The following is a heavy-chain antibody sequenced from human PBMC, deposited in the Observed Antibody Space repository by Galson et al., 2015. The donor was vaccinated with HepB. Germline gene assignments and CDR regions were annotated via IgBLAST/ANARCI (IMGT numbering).Heavy chain of an antibody. CDR1: GYTFTSYS. Sequence: SVKVSCKASGYTFTSYSMHWVRQAPGQRLEWMGWINAGNGNTKYSQKFQGRVTFPRDTSASTGYMELSSLRSEDTAIYYCARGSSGYFDYWGQGTLVTVSS. D-gene: IGHD6-25*01. CDR2: INAGNGNT. J-gene: IGHJ4*02. V-gene: IGHV1-3*01. CDR3: ARGSSGYFDY.